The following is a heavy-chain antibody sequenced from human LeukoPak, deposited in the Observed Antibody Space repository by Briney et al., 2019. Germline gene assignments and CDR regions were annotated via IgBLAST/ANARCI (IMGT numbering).Heavy chain of an antibody. CDR3: TLGANYYDRNTYHFTDY. Sequence: SETLSLTCTVSGGSISSSSYYWGWIRQPPGKGLEWIGSIYYSGSTYYNPSLKSRATLSLDTSKNQFSLRLSSVTAADTALYFCTLGANYYDRNTYHFTDYWGQGTLVTVSS. D-gene: IGHD3-22*01. CDR2: IYYSGST. J-gene: IGHJ4*02. V-gene: IGHV4-39*07. CDR1: GGSISSSSYY.